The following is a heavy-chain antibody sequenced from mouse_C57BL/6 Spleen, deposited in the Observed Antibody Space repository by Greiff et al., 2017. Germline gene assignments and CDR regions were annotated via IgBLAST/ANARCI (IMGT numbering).Heavy chain of an antibody. J-gene: IGHJ1*03. V-gene: IGHV5-16*01. CDR2: INYDGSST. Sequence: EVMLVESEGGLVQPGRSMKLSCTASGFTFSDYYMAWVRQVPEKGLEWVAIINYDGSSTYYLDSLKSRFIISRDNAKNILYLQMSSLKSEDTATYYCAREEGWYFDVWGTGTTVTVSS. CDR1: GFTFSDYY. CDR3: AREEGWYFDV.